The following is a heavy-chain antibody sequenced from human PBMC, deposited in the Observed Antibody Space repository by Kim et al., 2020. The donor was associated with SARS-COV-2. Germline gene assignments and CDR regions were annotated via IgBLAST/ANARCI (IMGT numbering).Heavy chain of an antibody. CDR1: GYSFTSYW. D-gene: IGHD6-19*01. V-gene: IGHV5-10-1*01. J-gene: IGHJ4*02. CDR3: ARHQVFVDGINQFDD. Sequence: GESLKISCKGSGYSFTSYWISWVRQMPGKGLEWMGMIAPSDSYTNYSPSFQGHVTISADKSISTAYLQWSSLKASDTAMYYCARHQVFVDGINQFDDWGQGTLVTVSS. CDR2: IAPSDSYT.